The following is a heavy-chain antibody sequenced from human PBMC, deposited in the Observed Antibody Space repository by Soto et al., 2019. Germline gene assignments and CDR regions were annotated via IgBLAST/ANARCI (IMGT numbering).Heavy chain of an antibody. CDR2: INAGNGNT. Sequence: ASVKVSCKASGYTFSSYGMHWVRQAPGQRLEWMGWINAGNGNTKYSQKFQGRVTITRDTSASTAYMELSSLRSEDTAVYYCARDLEYWYFDLWGRGTLVTVSS. CDR3: ARDLEYWYFDL. J-gene: IGHJ2*01. D-gene: IGHD1-1*01. CDR1: GYTFSSYG. V-gene: IGHV1-3*01.